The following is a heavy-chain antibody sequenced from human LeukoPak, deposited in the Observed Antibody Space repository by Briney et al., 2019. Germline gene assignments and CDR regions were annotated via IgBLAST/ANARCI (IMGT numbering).Heavy chain of an antibody. CDR1: GGSFSDYY. J-gene: IGHJ3*02. CDR2: IYPSGST. Sequence: SETLSLTCSVSGGSFSDYYWNWIRQSPGKGLEWIGYIYPSGSTDYNPSLKSRVTMSTDTSKNQISLKLTSVTAAYTAVYFCSRQATLLAGRLEAGGFDIWGRGTMVTVSS. V-gene: IGHV4-59*08. D-gene: IGHD3-3*01. CDR3: SRQATLLAGRLEAGGFDI.